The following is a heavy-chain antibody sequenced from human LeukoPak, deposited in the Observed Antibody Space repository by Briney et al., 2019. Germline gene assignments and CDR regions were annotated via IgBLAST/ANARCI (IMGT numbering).Heavy chain of an antibody. CDR1: GFTFSSHA. CDR2: ISGSAGST. V-gene: IGHV3-23*01. D-gene: IGHD5-24*01. CDR3: TKGMATIRRHIDS. Sequence: LTGGSLRLSCTASGFTFSSHAMSWVRQAPGRGLEWVSSISGSAGSTYYADSMKGRFTISRDNPKNTLHLEMNSLRAEDTAIYYCTKGMATIRRHIDSWGQGTLVTVSS. J-gene: IGHJ4*02.